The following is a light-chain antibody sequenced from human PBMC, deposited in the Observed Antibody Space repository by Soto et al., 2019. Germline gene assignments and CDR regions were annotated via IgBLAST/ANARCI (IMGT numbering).Light chain of an antibody. J-gene: IGLJ1*01. CDR2: EVS. CDR1: SSDVGGYNF. V-gene: IGLV2-14*01. Sequence: QSALTQPASVFGSPGQSITISCTGTSSDVGGYNFVSWYQQLPGKAPKLMIYEVSNRPSGVSNRFSGSKSGNTASLTISGLQAEDEADYYCSSFSRSTTLDYVFGTGTKLTVL. CDR3: SSFSRSTTLDYV.